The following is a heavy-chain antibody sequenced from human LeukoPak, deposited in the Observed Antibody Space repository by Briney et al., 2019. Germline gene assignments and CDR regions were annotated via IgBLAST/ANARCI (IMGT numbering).Heavy chain of an antibody. J-gene: IGHJ4*02. D-gene: IGHD6-19*01. CDR3: AIQAVAGTESDY. CDR2: ISGSGGST. Sequence: PRGSLRLSCAASGFTFSSYAMSWVRQAPGKGLEWVSAISGSGGSTYYADSVKGRFTISRDNSKSTLYLQMNSLRAEDTAVYYCAIQAVAGTESDYWGQGTLVTVSS. CDR1: GFTFSSYA. V-gene: IGHV3-23*01.